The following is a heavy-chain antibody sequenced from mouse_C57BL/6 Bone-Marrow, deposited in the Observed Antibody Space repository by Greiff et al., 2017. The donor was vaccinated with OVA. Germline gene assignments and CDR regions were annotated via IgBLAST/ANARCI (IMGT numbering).Heavy chain of an antibody. CDR2: ISSGGDYI. J-gene: IGHJ4*01. CDR3: TRLLDAMDY. D-gene: IGHD2-1*01. V-gene: IGHV5-9-1*02. CDR1: GFTFSSYA. Sequence: EVMLVESGAGLVKPGGSLKLSCAASGFTFSSYAMSWVRQTPEKRLEWVAYISSGGDYIYYADTVKGRFTISRDKARNTLYLQMCSLKSEDTAMYYCTRLLDAMDYWGQGTSVTVSS.